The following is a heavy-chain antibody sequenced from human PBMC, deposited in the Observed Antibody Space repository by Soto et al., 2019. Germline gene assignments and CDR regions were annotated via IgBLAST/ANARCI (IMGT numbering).Heavy chain of an antibody. CDR3: ARYYDDRNGFGNFDH. CDR2: VYHSGIT. CDR1: GVFISSGGFS. V-gene: IGHV4-30-2*01. J-gene: IGHJ4*02. Sequence: PSQTLLLTCAVSGVFISSGGFSWSWVRQPPGKGLEWIGYVYHSGITHYNPSLKSRVLISIDRSNNQFSLELSSVTAADTAVYYCARYYDDRNGFGNFDHWGQGTLVTVSS. D-gene: IGHD3-22*01.